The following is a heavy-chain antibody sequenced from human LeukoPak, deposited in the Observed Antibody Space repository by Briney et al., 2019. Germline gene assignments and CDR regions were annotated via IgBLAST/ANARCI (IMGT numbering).Heavy chain of an antibody. CDR3: ARAPYYYGSGSSFDY. J-gene: IGHJ4*02. V-gene: IGHV4-34*01. CDR1: GFTFSSYW. Sequence: PGGSLRLSCVGSGFTFSSYWMHWVRQPPGKGLEWIGEINHSGSTNYNPSLKSRVTISVDTSKNQFSLKLSSVTAADTAVYYCARAPYYYGSGSSFDYWGQGTLVTVSS. CDR2: INHSGST. D-gene: IGHD3-10*01.